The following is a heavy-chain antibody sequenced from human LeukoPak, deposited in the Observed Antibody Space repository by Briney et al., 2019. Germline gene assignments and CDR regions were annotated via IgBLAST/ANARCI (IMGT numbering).Heavy chain of an antibody. CDR1: GFTFSSNS. J-gene: IGHJ5*02. D-gene: IGHD5-18*01. Sequence: GGSLRLSCAASGFTFSSNSMNWVRQAPGKGLEWVSSSSSSSSYIYYADSVKGRFTISRDNAKNSLYLQMNSLRAEDTAVYYCARDQGTAMVPNWFDPWGQGTLVTVSS. V-gene: IGHV3-21*01. CDR2: SSSSSSYI. CDR3: ARDQGTAMVPNWFDP.